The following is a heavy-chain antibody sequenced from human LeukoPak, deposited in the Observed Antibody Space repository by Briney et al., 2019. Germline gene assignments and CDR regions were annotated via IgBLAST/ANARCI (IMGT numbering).Heavy chain of an antibody. CDR3: ARDGAGSSHNYYYYYMDV. D-gene: IGHD6-13*01. CDR2: IKEDGSER. Sequence: GGSLRLSCTPSGFTFGRFWMSWVRQAPGKGPEWVANIKEDGSERNYVDSVKGRFTISRDNAQNSLYLQLNSLRAADTAVYYCARDGAGSSHNYYYYYMDVWGKGTTVTVSS. CDR1: GFTFGRFW. J-gene: IGHJ6*03. V-gene: IGHV3-7*01.